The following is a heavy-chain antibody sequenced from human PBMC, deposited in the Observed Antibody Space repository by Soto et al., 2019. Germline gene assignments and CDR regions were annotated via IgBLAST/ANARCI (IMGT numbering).Heavy chain of an antibody. D-gene: IGHD3-10*01. J-gene: IGHJ4*02. CDR1: GDTFNFYS. V-gene: IGHV1-69*04. Sequence: QVQLVQSGAEVKRPGSSVKVSCKASGDTFNFYSINWVRQAPGLGLEWMGRVNPILSMSNYAQRFQGRVTMTADKYTSTAYMELSGLRSEDTAIYYCATSYGSGYRALDFWGQGALVTVSS. CDR2: VNPILSMS. CDR3: ATSYGSGYRALDF.